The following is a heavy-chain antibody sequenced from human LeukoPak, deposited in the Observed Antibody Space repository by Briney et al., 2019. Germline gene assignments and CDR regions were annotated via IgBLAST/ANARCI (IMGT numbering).Heavy chain of an antibody. Sequence: PGRSLRLSCAASGFTFSTYFMHWVRQAPGKGLEWVADIASDGSHTFYVESVKGRFTISRDNSKNTLYLQVNSLRAEDTAVYYCARADVGPFDPWGQGTLVTVSS. CDR3: ARADVGPFDP. V-gene: IGHV3-30-3*01. CDR2: IASDGSHT. D-gene: IGHD3-10*02. J-gene: IGHJ5*02. CDR1: GFTFSTYF.